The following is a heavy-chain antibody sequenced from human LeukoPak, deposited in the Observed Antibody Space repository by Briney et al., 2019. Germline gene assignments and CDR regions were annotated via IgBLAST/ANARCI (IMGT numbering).Heavy chain of an antibody. Sequence: GGSLRLSCAASGFTVYTNYMGWVRQAPGKGLDWVSIIYSGGSTFYADSVKGRFTISRDNYKNTLFLQMNSLRPEDTAVYYCARGEPTAVAESFDYWGQGTLVTVSS. CDR2: IYSGGST. D-gene: IGHD6-19*01. J-gene: IGHJ4*02. CDR3: ARGEPTAVAESFDY. CDR1: GFTVYTNY. V-gene: IGHV3-53*01.